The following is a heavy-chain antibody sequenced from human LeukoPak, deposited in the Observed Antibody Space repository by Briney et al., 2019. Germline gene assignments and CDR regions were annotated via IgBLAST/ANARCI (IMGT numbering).Heavy chain of an antibody. D-gene: IGHD6-13*01. Sequence: ASVKVSCKASGGTFSSYAISWVRQAPGQGLEWMGGIIPIFGTANYAQKFQGRVTITTDESTSTAYMELSSLRAEDTAVYYCAKKSPPPYSSSWYGIDYWGQGTLVTVSS. V-gene: IGHV1-69*05. J-gene: IGHJ4*02. CDR1: GGTFSSYA. CDR2: IIPIFGTA. CDR3: AKKSPPPYSSSWYGIDY.